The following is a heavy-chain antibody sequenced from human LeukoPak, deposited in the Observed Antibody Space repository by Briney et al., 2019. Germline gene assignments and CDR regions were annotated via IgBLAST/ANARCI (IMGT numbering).Heavy chain of an antibody. Sequence: GGSLRLSCAASGFTFCRYWMHWVRQAPGKRLVWVSRTSTDGSDTRYADPVRRRFTVSRDNDKNTLYLQMNSLRDDDTAVYYCARDRHSGSYRDFGCWGQGTLVTVSS. J-gene: IGHJ4*02. CDR1: GFTFCRYW. D-gene: IGHD1-26*01. CDR3: ARDRHSGSYRDFGC. V-gene: IGHV3-74*01. CDR2: TSTDGSDT.